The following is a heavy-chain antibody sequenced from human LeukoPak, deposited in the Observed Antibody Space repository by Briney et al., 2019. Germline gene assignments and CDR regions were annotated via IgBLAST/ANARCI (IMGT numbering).Heavy chain of an antibody. Sequence: PGGSLRLSCIASGFTFSNYGMSWVRQAPGKGLEWVSAISGSGGSTYYADSVKGRFTISRDNSKNTLYLQMNSLRAEDTAVYYCAKAKASGLWLFQQASHAFDIWGQGTMVTVPS. J-gene: IGHJ3*02. CDR2: ISGSGGST. CDR3: AKAKASGLWLFQQASHAFDI. V-gene: IGHV3-23*01. CDR1: GFTFSNYG. D-gene: IGHD5-18*01.